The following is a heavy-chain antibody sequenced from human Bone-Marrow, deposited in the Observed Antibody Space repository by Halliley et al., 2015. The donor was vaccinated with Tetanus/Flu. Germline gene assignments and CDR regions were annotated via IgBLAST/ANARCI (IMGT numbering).Heavy chain of an antibody. J-gene: IGHJ4*02. CDR3: AREGAIRSAGPFDH. D-gene: IGHD6-13*01. CDR2: ISSDGSVM. Sequence: SRISSDGSVMHYVDSVKGRFTISRDNSRNTLSLQINSLRAEDTAVYYCAREGAIRSAGPFDHWGQGTLVTVSS. V-gene: IGHV3-74*01.